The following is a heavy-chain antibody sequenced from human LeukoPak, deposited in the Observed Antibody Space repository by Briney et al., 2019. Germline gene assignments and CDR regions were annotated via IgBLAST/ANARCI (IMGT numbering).Heavy chain of an antibody. J-gene: IGHJ6*02. CDR2: ISYDGSNK. Sequence: PGGSLRVSCAASGFTFSSYGMHWVRQAPGKGLEWVAVISYDGSNKYYADSVKGRFTISRDNSKNTLYLQMNSLRAEDTAVYYCAKSFGGYDGGYYYGMDVWGQGTTVTVSS. CDR3: AKSFGGYDGGYYYGMDV. V-gene: IGHV3-30*18. CDR1: GFTFSSYG. D-gene: IGHD5-12*01.